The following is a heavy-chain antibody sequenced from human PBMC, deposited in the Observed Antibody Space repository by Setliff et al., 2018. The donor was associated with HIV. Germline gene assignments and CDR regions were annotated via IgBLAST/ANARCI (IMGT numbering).Heavy chain of an antibody. CDR1: GFTFSIYE. J-gene: IGHJ5*02. Sequence: GSLRLSCAASGFTFSIYEMNWVRQAPGKGLEWIGYIYKSGTTNYKSSLKSRVTISADPSKNQFSLKVTSVTAADTAVYYCGRGGRSLAAQTWFDPWGQGTLVTVSS. D-gene: IGHD6-6*01. CDR3: GRGGRSLAAQTWFDP. CDR2: IYKSGTT. V-gene: IGHV4-4*08.